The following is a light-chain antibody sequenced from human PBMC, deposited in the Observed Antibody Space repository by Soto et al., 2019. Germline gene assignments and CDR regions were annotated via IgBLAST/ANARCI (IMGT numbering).Light chain of an antibody. CDR3: QRYSSAPRT. V-gene: IGKV1-27*01. CDR2: GAS. CDR1: QGISHY. J-gene: IGKJ1*01. Sequence: EIQMTQSPSSLSASVGDRVTITCRASQGISHYLAWYQQKPGKPPTLLMYGASTLQSGVPSRFSGSGSGTDFTLTISSLQPEDVAVYYCQRYSSAPRTFGQGTKVEIK.